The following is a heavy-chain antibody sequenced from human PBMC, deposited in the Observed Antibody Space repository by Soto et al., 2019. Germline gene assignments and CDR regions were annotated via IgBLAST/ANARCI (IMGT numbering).Heavy chain of an antibody. CDR1: GFTFSSYA. CDR3: AKSATQYCSGGSCHYYFDY. D-gene: IGHD2-15*01. J-gene: IGHJ4*02. Sequence: GGSLRLSCAASGFTFSSYAMSWVRQAPGKGLEWVSAISGSGGSTYYADSVKGRFTISRDNSKNTLYLQMNSLRAEDTAVYYCAKSATQYCSGGSCHYYFDYWGQGTQVTVS. V-gene: IGHV3-23*01. CDR2: ISGSGGST.